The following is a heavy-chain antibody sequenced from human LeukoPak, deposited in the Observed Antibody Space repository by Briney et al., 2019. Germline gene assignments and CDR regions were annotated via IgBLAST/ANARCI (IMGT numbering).Heavy chain of an antibody. CDR3: ARVSAGVIGMKDVFDI. V-gene: IGHV3-48*03. J-gene: IGHJ3*02. CDR1: GFTFSSYE. D-gene: IGHD3-16*02. Sequence: GGSLRLSCAASGFTFSSYEMNWVRQAPGKGLERVSGISPSGDITYYADSVKGRFTISRHNAKNSLYLQMNSLRAEDTAVYYCARVSAGVIGMKDVFDIWGQGTMVTVSS. CDR2: ISPSGDIT.